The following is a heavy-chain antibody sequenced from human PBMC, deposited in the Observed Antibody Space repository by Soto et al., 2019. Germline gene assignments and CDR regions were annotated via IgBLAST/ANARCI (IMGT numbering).Heavy chain of an antibody. D-gene: IGHD5-12*01. CDR3: ARGGMATIKYGAFDI. V-gene: IGHV3-48*02. CDR2: ISSSSSTI. CDR1: GFTFSSYS. Sequence: PGGSLRLSCAASGFTFSSYSMNWVRQAPGKGLEWVSYISSSSSTIYYADSVKGRFTISRDNAKNSLYLQMNSLRDEDTAAYYCARGGMATIKYGAFDIWGQGTMVTVSS. J-gene: IGHJ3*02.